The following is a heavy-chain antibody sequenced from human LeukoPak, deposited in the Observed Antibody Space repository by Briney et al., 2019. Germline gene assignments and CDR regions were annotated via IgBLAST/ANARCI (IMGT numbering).Heavy chain of an antibody. CDR2: IYYNGNT. J-gene: IGHJ5*02. Sequence: SETLSLTCTVSGGSIISSDYYWGWIRQPPGKGLEWIGTIYYNGNTYYNPSLKSRVTISVDTSKNQFSLKLSSVTAADTAVYYCARAPGAHGSYFPWGQGTLVTVSS. D-gene: IGHD1-26*01. V-gene: IGHV4-39*07. CDR1: GGSIISSDYY. CDR3: ARAPGAHGSYFP.